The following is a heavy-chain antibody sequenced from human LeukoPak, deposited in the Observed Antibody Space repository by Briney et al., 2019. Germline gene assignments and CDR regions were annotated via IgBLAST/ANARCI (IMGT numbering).Heavy chain of an antibody. D-gene: IGHD1-1*01. CDR3: ARDLNTGHDY. Sequence: QTLSPTPAMSRDGLSSHTAASRCIRQSPSIGLEWLGRTYYRSKWSYDYAESVKSRITINPDTSKNQFSLQLSSVIPEDTAIYYCARDLNTGHDYWGQGTLVTVSS. CDR2: TYYRSKWSY. CDR1: RDGLSSHTAA. V-gene: IGHV6-1*01. J-gene: IGHJ4*02.